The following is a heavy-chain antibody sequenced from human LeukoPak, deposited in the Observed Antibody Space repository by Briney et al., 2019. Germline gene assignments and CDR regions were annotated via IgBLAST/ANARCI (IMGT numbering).Heavy chain of an antibody. CDR3: ARSGGNYYSI. CDR1: GYRFTSYW. CDR2: IYPGDSDT. Sequence: GESLKISCKGAGYRFTSYWIGWVRQMPGKGLEWMGIIYPGDSDTIYSPSFQGQVTISADKSTSTANLQWSSLKASDTAMYYCARSGGNYYSIWGQGTMVTVSS. J-gene: IGHJ3*01. V-gene: IGHV5-51*01. D-gene: IGHD3-22*01.